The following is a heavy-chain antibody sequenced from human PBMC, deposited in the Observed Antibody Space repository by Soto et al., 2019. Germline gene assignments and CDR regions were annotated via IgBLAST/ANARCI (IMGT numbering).Heavy chain of an antibody. CDR3: ARDVRAVTMVRGVIFYYYYGMDV. J-gene: IGHJ6*02. Sequence: GGSLRLSCAASGFTFSSYGMHWVRQAPGKGLEWVAVIWYDGSNKYYADSVKGRFTISRDNSKNTLYLQMNSLRAEDTAVYYCARDVRAVTMVRGVIFYYYYGMDVWGQGTTVTVSS. V-gene: IGHV3-33*01. CDR1: GFTFSSYG. D-gene: IGHD3-10*01. CDR2: IWYDGSNK.